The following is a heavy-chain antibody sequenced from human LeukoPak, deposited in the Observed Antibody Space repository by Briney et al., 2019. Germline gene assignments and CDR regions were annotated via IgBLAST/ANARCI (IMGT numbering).Heavy chain of an antibody. CDR3: ARTDIVVTTPLYYYGMDV. CDR2: ISSSSSYI. J-gene: IGHJ6*02. CDR1: GFTFSSYS. D-gene: IGHD5-12*01. V-gene: IGHV3-21*01. Sequence: PGGSLRLSCAASGFTFSSYSMNWVRQAPGKGLEWVSSISSSSSYIYYADSVKGRFTISRDNAKNSLYLQMNSLRAEDTAVYYCARTDIVVTTPLYYYGMDVWGQGTTVTVSS.